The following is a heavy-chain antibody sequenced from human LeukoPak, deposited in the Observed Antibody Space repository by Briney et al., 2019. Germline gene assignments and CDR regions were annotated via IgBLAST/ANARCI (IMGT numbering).Heavy chain of an antibody. CDR2: IIPIFGTA. J-gene: IGHJ6*02. CDR1: GYTFTSYA. D-gene: IGHD2-2*02. Sequence: ASVKVSCKASGYTFTSYAISWVRQAPGQGLEWMGGIIPIFGTANYAQKFQGRVTITADESTSTAYMELSSLRSEDTAVYYCARDPGHCSSTSCYNYYYYYGMDVWGQGTTVTVSS. V-gene: IGHV1-69*13. CDR3: ARDPGHCSSTSCYNYYYYYGMDV.